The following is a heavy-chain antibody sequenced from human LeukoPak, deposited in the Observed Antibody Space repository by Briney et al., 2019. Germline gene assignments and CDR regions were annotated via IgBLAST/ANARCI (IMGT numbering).Heavy chain of an antibody. D-gene: IGHD4-17*01. CDR2: IYYSGST. CDR1: GGSISSYY. CDR3: ARHVRTTVTAMDY. J-gene: IGHJ4*02. V-gene: IGHV4-59*08. Sequence: SETLSPTCTVSGGSISSYYWSWIRQPPGKGLEWIGYIYYSGSTNYNASLKSRVTISVDTSKNQFSLKLSSVTAADTAVYYCARHVRTTVTAMDYWGQGTLVTVSS.